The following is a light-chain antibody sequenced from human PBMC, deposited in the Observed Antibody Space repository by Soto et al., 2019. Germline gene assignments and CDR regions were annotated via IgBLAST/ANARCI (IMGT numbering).Light chain of an antibody. CDR1: QSVSSS. Sequence: DIQMTQSPSSLSASVGDRVTVTCRASQSVSSSLNWYQQKPGKAPKLLIYAASILQSGVPSRFSGSGSGTDFTLTISSLQPEDFATYYCQQSSGTPTWTFGQGTKVEI. J-gene: IGKJ1*01. V-gene: IGKV1-39*01. CDR2: AAS. CDR3: QQSSGTPTWT.